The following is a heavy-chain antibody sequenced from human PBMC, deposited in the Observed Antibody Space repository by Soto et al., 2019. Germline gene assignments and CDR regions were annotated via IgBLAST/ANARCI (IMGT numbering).Heavy chain of an antibody. CDR1: GFTFSNYA. J-gene: IGHJ3*02. V-gene: IGHV3-23*01. CDR3: ARRPDAFDI. CDR2: INNSGHYT. Sequence: GGSLRLSCAASGFTFSNYAMSWVRQAPGKGLEWVSDINNSGHYTYYADSVKGRFTISRDNSKNTMFLQMNNLRVEDTAMYYCARRPDAFDIWGQGTMVTVSS.